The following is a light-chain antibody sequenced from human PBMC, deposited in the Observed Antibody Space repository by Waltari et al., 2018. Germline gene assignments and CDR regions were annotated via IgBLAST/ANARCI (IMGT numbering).Light chain of an antibody. CDR1: ISNVGTYY. V-gene: IGLV1-51*01. CDR2: DND. J-gene: IGLJ2*01. Sequence: QSVLTQPPSVSAAPGQRVTISCSGSISNVGTYYVSWYHQLPGPAPKLLIYDNDKRPSGMTDRCSASKSGTSATLGITGRQSGDEADYYCATWDNSLSEVVFGGWTKLTVL. CDR3: ATWDNSLSEVV.